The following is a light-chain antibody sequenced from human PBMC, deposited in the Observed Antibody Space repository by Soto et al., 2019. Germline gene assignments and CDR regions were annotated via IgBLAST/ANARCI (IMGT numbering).Light chain of an antibody. CDR1: QSVSSSH. CDR2: GAS. Sequence: VLTQSPASLSLSPGERAALSCRASQSVSSSHLVWYQQKPGQAPRLLIYGASTRATGIPDRFSGSGSGTDFTLTISRLEPEDFALYYCHQYGTSYTFGQGTKLES. CDR3: HQYGTSYT. J-gene: IGKJ2*01. V-gene: IGKV3-20*01.